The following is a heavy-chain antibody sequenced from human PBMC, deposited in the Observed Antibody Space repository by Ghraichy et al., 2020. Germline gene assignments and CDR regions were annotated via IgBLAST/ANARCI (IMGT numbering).Heavy chain of an antibody. V-gene: IGHV4-34*01. CDR2: VDHSGSN. Sequence: SETLSLTCAVYSGSFSAFHWSWIRQPPGKGLEWIGEVDHSGSNSYNPSLKSRVTISVDTSNNQISLKLTSVTAADTAVYYCARWAGTAVGFNYWYFDFWGRGTLVTVSS. D-gene: IGHD6-19*01. CDR1: SGSFSAFH. CDR3: ARWAGTAVGFNYWYFDF. J-gene: IGHJ2*01.